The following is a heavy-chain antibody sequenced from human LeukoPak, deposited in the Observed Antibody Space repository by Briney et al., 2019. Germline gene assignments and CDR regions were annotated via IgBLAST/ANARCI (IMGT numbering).Heavy chain of an antibody. V-gene: IGHV4-59*01. Sequence: PSETLSLTCTVSGGSISSYYWSWIRQPPGKGLEWIGYIYYSGSTNYNPSLKRRVTISVNTSKKQFSLKLSSVTAADTAVYYCARVQIGYSYGLFDYWGQGTLVTVSS. J-gene: IGHJ4*02. CDR3: ARVQIGYSYGLFDY. CDR1: GGSISSYY. D-gene: IGHD5-18*01. CDR2: IYYSGST.